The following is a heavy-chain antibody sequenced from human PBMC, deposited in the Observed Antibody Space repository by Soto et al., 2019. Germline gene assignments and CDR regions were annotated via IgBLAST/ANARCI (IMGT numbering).Heavy chain of an antibody. Sequence: QVQLVESGGGVVQPGRSLRLSCAASGFTFSSYGMHWVRQAPGKGLEWVAVISYDGSNKYYADSVKGRFTISRDNSKNTLYLQMNSLRAEDAAVYYCAKDRRKVVVAAPFYYWGQGTLVTVSS. CDR3: AKDRRKVVVAAPFYY. CDR1: GFTFSSYG. CDR2: ISYDGSNK. V-gene: IGHV3-30*18. J-gene: IGHJ4*02. D-gene: IGHD2-15*01.